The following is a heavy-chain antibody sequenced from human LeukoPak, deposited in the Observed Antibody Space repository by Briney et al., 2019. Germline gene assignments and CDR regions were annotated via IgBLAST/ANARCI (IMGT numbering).Heavy chain of an antibody. D-gene: IGHD4-23*01. CDR2: IYYSGST. Sequence: SVTLSLTCTVSGGSISSYYWSWIRQPPGKGLEWIGYIYYSGSTNYNPSLKSRVTISVDTSKNQFSLKLSSVAAADTAVYYCARDFGGPFDYWGQGTLVTVSS. V-gene: IGHV4-59*01. CDR3: ARDFGGPFDY. CDR1: GGSISSYY. J-gene: IGHJ4*02.